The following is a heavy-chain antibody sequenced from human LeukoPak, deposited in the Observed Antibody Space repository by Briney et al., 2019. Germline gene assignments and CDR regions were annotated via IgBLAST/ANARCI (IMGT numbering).Heavy chain of an antibody. D-gene: IGHD3-10*01. CDR2: INHSGST. CDR1: GGSFSGYY. V-gene: IGHV4-34*01. CDR3: ARLVMVRGVISNYYYYYYMDV. J-gene: IGHJ6*03. Sequence: SETLSLTCAVYGGSFSGYYWSWIRQPPGKGLEWIGEINHSGSTNYNPSLKSRVTISVDTSKDRFSLKLSSVTAADTAVYYCARLVMVRGVISNYYYYYYMDVWGKGTTVTISS.